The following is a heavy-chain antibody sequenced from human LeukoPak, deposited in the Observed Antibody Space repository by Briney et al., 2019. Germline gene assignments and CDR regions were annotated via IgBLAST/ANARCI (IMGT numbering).Heavy chain of an antibody. D-gene: IGHD2-15*01. CDR1: GGTFSSYA. CDR3: ARGYCSGGSCSEGGPFDY. Sequence: SVKVSCKASGGTFSSYAISWVRQAPGQGLEWMGGIIPIFGTANYAQKFQGRVTITTDESTNTAYMELSSLRSEDTAVYYCARGYCSGGSCSEGGPFDYWGQGTLVTVSS. J-gene: IGHJ4*02. CDR2: IIPIFGTA. V-gene: IGHV1-69*05.